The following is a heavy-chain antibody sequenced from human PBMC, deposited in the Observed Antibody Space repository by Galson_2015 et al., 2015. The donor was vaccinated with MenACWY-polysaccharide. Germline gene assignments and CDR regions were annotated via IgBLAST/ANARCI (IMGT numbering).Heavy chain of an antibody. Sequence: PGRLSRGASGFGFRTPAISWGRAAAGKGLEWVSMLTGSGASTYYADSVKGRFTISRDKSKNTLYLQMNSLRAEDTAVYYCAKSDIWAYNRALEGYFDYWGQGTLVTVSS. J-gene: IGHJ4*02. CDR1: GFGFRTPA. CDR2: LTGSGAST. CDR3: AKSDIWAYNRALEGYFDY. V-gene: IGHV3-23*01. D-gene: IGHD3-3*01.